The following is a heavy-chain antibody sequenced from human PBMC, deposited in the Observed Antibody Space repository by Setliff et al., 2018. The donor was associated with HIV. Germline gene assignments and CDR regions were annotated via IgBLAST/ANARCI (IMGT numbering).Heavy chain of an antibody. CDR1: GGSIKSSSYY. CDR2: IHTSGNA. V-gene: IGHV4-61*09. Sequence: SLTCTVSGGSIKSSSYYWGWIRQPPGKGLEWIGHIHTSGNANYNPSLNSRVTISADTSRNQFSLKLTSVTAADTAIYYCGRLSDTAMASFDSWGQGTLVTVSS. D-gene: IGHD5-18*01. CDR3: GRLSDTAMASFDS. J-gene: IGHJ4*02.